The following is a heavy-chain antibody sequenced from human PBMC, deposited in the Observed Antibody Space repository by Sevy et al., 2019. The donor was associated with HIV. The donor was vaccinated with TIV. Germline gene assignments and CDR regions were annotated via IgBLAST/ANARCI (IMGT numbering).Heavy chain of an antibody. CDR3: VRDNSGYSLFDH. CDR2: ISQTYDGSKK. D-gene: IGHD5-12*01. V-gene: IGHV3-30-3*01. J-gene: IGHJ4*02. CDR1: GFTFGSYV. Sequence: GGSLRLSCAASGFTFGSYVLHWVRQAPGKGLEWVALISQTYDGSKKYYADSVKGRFIISRDNSKNTLYVQIDSLKLEDMAVYYCVRDNSGYSLFDHWGQGTLVTVSS.